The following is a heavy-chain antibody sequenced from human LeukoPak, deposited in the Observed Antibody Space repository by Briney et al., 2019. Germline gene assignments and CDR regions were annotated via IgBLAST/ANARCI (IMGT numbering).Heavy chain of an antibody. Sequence: SETLSLTCTVSGGSFSSSSYYWGWIRQPPGKGLEWIGSSYYSGSTYYNPSLKSRVTISVDTSKNQFSLKLSSVTAADTAEYYCASGTHSTEFDPWGQGTLVTVSS. CDR1: GGSFSSSSYY. D-gene: IGHD3-10*01. J-gene: IGHJ5*02. CDR2: SYYSGST. CDR3: ASGTHSTEFDP. V-gene: IGHV4-39*01.